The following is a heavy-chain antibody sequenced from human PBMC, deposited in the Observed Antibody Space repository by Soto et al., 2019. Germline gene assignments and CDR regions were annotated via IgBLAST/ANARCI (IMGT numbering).Heavy chain of an antibody. J-gene: IGHJ5*02. CDR3: AREENIVATIAYNWFDP. V-gene: IGHV1-69*13. Sequence: ASVKVSCKASGGTFSSYAISWVRQAPGQGLEWMGGIIPIFGTANYAQKFQGRVTITADESTSTAYMELSSLRSEDTAVYYCAREENIVATIAYNWFDPWGQGTLVTVSS. CDR1: GGTFSSYA. D-gene: IGHD5-12*01. CDR2: IIPIFGTA.